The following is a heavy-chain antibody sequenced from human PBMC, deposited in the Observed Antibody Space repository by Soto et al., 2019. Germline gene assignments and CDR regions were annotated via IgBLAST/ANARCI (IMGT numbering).Heavy chain of an antibody. CDR3: ARVVATSGDFDY. J-gene: IGHJ4*02. D-gene: IGHD5-12*01. Sequence: GGSLRLSCAASGFTFSSYEMNWVRQAPGKGLEWVSYISSSGSTIYYADSVKGRFTISRDNAKNSLYLQMNSLSAEDKAVYYCARVVATSGDFDYWGQGTLVTVSS. CDR1: GFTFSSYE. V-gene: IGHV3-48*03. CDR2: ISSSGSTI.